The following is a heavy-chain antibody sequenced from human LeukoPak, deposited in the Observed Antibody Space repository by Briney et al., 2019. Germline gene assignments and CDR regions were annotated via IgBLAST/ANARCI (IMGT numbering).Heavy chain of an antibody. CDR2: INHSGST. Sequence: PSETLSLTCAVFGVSFSDYYWNWIRQPPGKGLEWIGEINHSGSTNYNPSLKSRVTISVDTSKNQFSLKLSSVTAADTAVYYCARLLVWYSSGWRGLDYWGQGTLVTVSS. V-gene: IGHV4-34*01. J-gene: IGHJ4*02. CDR3: ARLLVWYSSGWRGLDY. D-gene: IGHD6-19*01. CDR1: GVSFSDYY.